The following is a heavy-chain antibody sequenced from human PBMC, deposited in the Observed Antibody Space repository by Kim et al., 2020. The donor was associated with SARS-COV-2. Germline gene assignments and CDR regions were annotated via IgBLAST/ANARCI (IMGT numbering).Heavy chain of an antibody. Sequence: SVKVSCKASGGTFSSYAISWVRQAPGQGLEWMGGIIPIFGTANYAQKFQGRVTITADESTSTAYMELSSLRSEDTAVYYCARVEVAAAGTEAYYYYGMDVWGQGTTVTVSS. J-gene: IGHJ6*02. CDR3: ARVEVAAAGTEAYYYYGMDV. CDR2: IIPIFGTA. CDR1: GGTFSSYA. V-gene: IGHV1-69*13. D-gene: IGHD6-13*01.